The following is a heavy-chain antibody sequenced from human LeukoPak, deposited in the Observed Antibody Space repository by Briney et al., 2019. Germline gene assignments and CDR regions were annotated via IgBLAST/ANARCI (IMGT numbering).Heavy chain of an antibody. CDR2: ISVSGNT. Sequence: GGSLRLSCAASGFTLSSYAMSWVRQAPGKGLEWVSAISVSGNTYHADSVKGRFTISKDSSKNTLYLQMNRLRAEDAAVYYCAKAPVTTCSGAYCYPFDYWGQGTLVTVSS. D-gene: IGHD2-21*01. CDR1: GFTLSSYA. CDR3: AKAPVTTCSGAYCYPFDY. J-gene: IGHJ4*02. V-gene: IGHV3-23*01.